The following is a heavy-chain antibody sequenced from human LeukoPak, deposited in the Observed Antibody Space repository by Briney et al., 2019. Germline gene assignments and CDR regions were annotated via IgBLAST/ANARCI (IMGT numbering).Heavy chain of an antibody. V-gene: IGHV4-59*12. CDR1: GGSISSYY. D-gene: IGHD4-11*01. J-gene: IGHJ3*02. CDR2: IYYSGST. Sequence: SETLSLTCTVSGGSISSYYWSWIRQPPGKGLEWIGYIYYSGSTNYNPSLKSRVTISVDRSKNQFSLKLSSVTAADTAVYYCARDQGLHGDAFDIWGQGTMVTVSS. CDR3: ARDQGLHGDAFDI.